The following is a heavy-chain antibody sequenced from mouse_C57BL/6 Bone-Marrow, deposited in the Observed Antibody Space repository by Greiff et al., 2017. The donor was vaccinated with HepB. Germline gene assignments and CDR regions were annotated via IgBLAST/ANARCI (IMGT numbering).Heavy chain of an antibody. CDR2: INPGSGST. Sequence: QVQLQQPGAELEKPGASVKMSCKASGYTFTSYWITWVKQRPGQGLEWIGVINPGSGSTNYNEKFKSKATLTVDTSSSTAYMQLSSLTSEDSAVYYDERPFSSEVWGKGTTLTVSS. CDR1: GYTFTSYW. J-gene: IGHJ2*01. V-gene: IGHV1-55*01. CDR3: ERPFSSEV.